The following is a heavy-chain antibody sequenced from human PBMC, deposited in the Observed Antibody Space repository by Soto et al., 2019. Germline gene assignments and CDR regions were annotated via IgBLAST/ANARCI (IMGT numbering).Heavy chain of an antibody. J-gene: IGHJ6*02. CDR3: ARDGHGSDWYPYYFNPLAV. Sequence: PGGSLRLSCAASGFIFSDYAMTWVRQAPGKGMEWVSGISGSGESIYYADPVEGRFTISRDNSKNTLYLQMNSLRGEDTAVSYCARDGHGSDWYPYYFNPLAVRAQGPTVTVS. D-gene: IGHD6-13*01. V-gene: IGHV3-23*01. CDR2: ISGSGESI. CDR1: GFIFSDYA.